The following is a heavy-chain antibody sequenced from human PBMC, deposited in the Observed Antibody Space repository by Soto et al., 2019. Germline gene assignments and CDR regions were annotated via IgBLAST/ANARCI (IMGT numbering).Heavy chain of an antibody. D-gene: IGHD4-17*01. CDR2: IDWDDDK. CDR3: ARSRGTTDYYYGMGV. V-gene: IGHV2-70*01. CDR1: GFSLSTSGMC. Sequence: SGPTLVNPTQTLTLTCTFSGFSLSTSGMCVSWIRQPPGKALEWLALIDWDDDKYYSTSLKTRLTISKDTSKNQVVLTMTNMDPVDTATYYCARSRGTTDYYYGMGVWGLGTTVTVSS. J-gene: IGHJ6*02.